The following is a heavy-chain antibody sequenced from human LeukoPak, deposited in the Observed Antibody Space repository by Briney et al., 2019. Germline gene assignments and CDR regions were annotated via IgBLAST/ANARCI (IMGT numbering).Heavy chain of an antibody. V-gene: IGHV3-43*02. CDR2: ISGDGGST. Sequence: GGSLRLSCAASGFTFDDYAMHWVRQAPGKGLEWVSLISGDGGSTYYADSVKGRFTISRDNAKNSLYLQMNSLRAEDTAVYYCARDREEMATIYDYWGQGTLVTVSS. CDR3: ARDREEMATIYDY. CDR1: GFTFDDYA. J-gene: IGHJ4*02. D-gene: IGHD5-24*01.